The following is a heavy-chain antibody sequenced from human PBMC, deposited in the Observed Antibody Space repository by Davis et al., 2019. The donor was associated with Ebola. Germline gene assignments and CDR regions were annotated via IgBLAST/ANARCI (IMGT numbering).Heavy chain of an antibody. D-gene: IGHD6-6*01. Sequence: PGGSLRLSCAASGFTFSSYSMNWVRQAPGKGLEWVSYISSSSSTIYYADSVKGRFTISRDNAKNSLYLQMNSLRAEDTAVYYCARARIAARRVSYYYYMDVWGKGTTVTVSS. CDR2: ISSSSSTI. J-gene: IGHJ6*03. CDR1: GFTFSSYS. CDR3: ARARIAARRVSYYYYMDV. V-gene: IGHV3-48*04.